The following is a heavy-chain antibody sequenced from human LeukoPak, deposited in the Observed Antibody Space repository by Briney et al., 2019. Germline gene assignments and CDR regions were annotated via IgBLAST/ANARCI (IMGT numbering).Heavy chain of an antibody. V-gene: IGHV3-7*01. D-gene: IGHD1-26*01. CDR1: GFTFSSYW. CDR2: IKQDGSEK. Sequence: PGGSLRLSCAASGFTFSSYWMSWVRQAPGKGLEWVANIKQDGSEKYYVDSVKGRFTISRDNAKKSLYLQMNSLGAEDTAVYYCARDKDVGATLLDYWGQGTLVTVSS. J-gene: IGHJ4*02. CDR3: ARDKDVGATLLDY.